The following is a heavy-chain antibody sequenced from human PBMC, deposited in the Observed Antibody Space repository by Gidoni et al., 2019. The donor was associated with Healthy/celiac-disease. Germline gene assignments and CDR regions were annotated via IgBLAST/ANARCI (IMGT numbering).Heavy chain of an antibody. CDR1: GGSFSGYY. CDR3: ARVHSYYDMSCMSVYYYGMDV. J-gene: IGHJ6*02. CDR2: INHSGSP. V-gene: IGHV4-34*01. D-gene: IGHD3-22*01. Sequence: QVQLQQWGAGLLKPSENLSLTCAVYGGSFSGYYWRGIRQPPGKGREWIGEINHSGSPNTNPSLNIRVPISVDTSYAQFPLKRCSVSAAVTSVYYCARVHSYYDMSCMSVYYYGMDVWGQGTTVTVSS.